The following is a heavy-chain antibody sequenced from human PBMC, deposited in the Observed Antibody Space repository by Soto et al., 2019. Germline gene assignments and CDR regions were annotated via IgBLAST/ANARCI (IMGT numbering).Heavy chain of an antibody. V-gene: IGHV2-5*02. CDR1: GFSLSTSGVG. J-gene: IGHJ4*02. CDR3: AHSPSSGWGDY. D-gene: IGHD6-19*01. CDR2: LYWDDDK. Sequence: QITLKESGPPLVKPTQTLTLTCTFSGFSLSTSGVGVGWIRQPPGKALEWLALLYWDDDKRYSPSLKSRLTSPKDTSTNQVVLTLTNMDPVDPSTYDCAHSPSSGWGDYWGQGTLVTVSS.